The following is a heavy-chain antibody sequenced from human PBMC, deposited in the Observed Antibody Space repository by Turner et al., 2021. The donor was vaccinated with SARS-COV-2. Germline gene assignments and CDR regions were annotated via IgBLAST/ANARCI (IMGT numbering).Heavy chain of an antibody. V-gene: IGHV1-2*07. Sequence: QVHLGQSGAEVRKPGASVKVSCQASGYTFTAYYIHWLRQAPGQGPEWMGCISPHSGDTNYSHKSQGRVTITRDTSINTAYMELSRLRSDDTAVYYCAREGGFSYDHDTFRMWGQGTMVTVSS. J-gene: IGHJ3*02. CDR2: ISPHSGDT. CDR1: GYTFTAYY. D-gene: IGHD3-16*01. CDR3: AREGGFSYDHDTFRM.